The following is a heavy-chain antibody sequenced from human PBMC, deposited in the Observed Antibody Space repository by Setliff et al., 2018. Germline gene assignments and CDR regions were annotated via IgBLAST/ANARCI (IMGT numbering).Heavy chain of an antibody. D-gene: IGHD6-19*01. Sequence: PSETLSLTCTVSGGSISSSSYYWGWIRQPPGKGLEWIGSIYYSGSTYYNPSLKSRVTISVDTSKNQFSLKLSSVTAADTAVYYCARVSQYSSGWYYYYYGMEVWGQGTTVTVSS. CDR2: IYYSGST. V-gene: IGHV4-39*07. CDR3: ARVSQYSSGWYYYYYGMEV. CDR1: GGSISSSSYY. J-gene: IGHJ6*02.